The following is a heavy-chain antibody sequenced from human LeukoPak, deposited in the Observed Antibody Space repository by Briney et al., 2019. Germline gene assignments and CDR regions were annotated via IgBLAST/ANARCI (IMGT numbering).Heavy chain of an antibody. J-gene: IGHJ5*02. CDR2: MNPNSGNT. CDR1: GHTFTSYD. V-gene: IGHV1-8*03. Sequence: ASVKVSCKASGHTFTSYDINWVRQATGQGLEWMGWMNPNSGNTGYAQKFQGRVTITRNTSISTAYMELSSLRSEDTAVYYCARARSTFAIFGVVIARNWFDPWGQGTLVTVSS. CDR3: ARARSTFAIFGVVIARNWFDP. D-gene: IGHD3-3*01.